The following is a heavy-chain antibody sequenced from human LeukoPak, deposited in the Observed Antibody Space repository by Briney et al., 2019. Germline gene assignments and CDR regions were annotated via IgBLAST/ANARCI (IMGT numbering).Heavy chain of an antibody. CDR3: ARESVDTMIVPRRWFDP. J-gene: IGHJ5*02. CDR2: INPNSGGT. D-gene: IGHD3-22*01. Sequence: ASVKVSCKASGYTFTGYYMHWVRQAPGQGLEWMGWINPNSGGTNYAQKFQGRVTMTRDTSISTAYMELSRLRSDDTAVYYCARESVDTMIVPRRWFDPWGQGTLVTVSS. V-gene: IGHV1-2*02. CDR1: GYTFTGYY.